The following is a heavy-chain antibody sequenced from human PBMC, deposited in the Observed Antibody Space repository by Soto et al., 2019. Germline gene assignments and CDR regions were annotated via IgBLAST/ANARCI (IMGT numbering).Heavy chain of an antibody. CDR2: ISRSRSTK. CDR1: GFTFSSYS. Sequence: PGGSLRLSCAASGFTFSSYSMNWVRQAPGKGLEWVSYISRSRSTKYYVDSVKGRFTISRDNAKNSLYLQMNSLRAEDTAVYYCARDRPGIAAAGTWGMDVWGQGTTVTVSS. V-gene: IGHV3-48*04. J-gene: IGHJ6*02. CDR3: ARDRPGIAAAGTWGMDV. D-gene: IGHD6-13*01.